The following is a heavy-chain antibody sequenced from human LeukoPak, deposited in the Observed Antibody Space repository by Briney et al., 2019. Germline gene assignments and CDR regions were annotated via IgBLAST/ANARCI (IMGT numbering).Heavy chain of an antibody. Sequence: PGESLRLSCSVSGLSFSRYPIHWVRQAPGKGLEYVSAISSNGGSTYYADSVKGRFTISRDNSKNTLYLQMSSLRGEDTAVYYCVKDQAGTTGNAFDIWGQGTMVTVSS. V-gene: IGHV3-64D*06. D-gene: IGHD1-1*01. CDR1: GLSFSRYP. J-gene: IGHJ3*02. CDR2: ISSNGGST. CDR3: VKDQAGTTGNAFDI.